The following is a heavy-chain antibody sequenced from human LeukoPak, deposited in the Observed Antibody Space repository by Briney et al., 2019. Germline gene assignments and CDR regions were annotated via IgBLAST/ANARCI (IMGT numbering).Heavy chain of an antibody. CDR3: AKEYKDTAMGDDAFDI. D-gene: IGHD5-18*01. J-gene: IGHJ3*02. V-gene: IGHV3-30*18. Sequence: GGSLRLSCAASGFTFSSYGMHWVRQAPGKGLEWVAVISYDGSNKYYADSVKGRFTISRDNSKNTLYLQMNSLRAEDTAVYYCAKEYKDTAMGDDAFDIWGQGTMVTVSS. CDR1: GFTFSSYG. CDR2: ISYDGSNK.